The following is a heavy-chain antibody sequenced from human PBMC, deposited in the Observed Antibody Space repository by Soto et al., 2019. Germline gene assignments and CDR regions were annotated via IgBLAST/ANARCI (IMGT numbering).Heavy chain of an antibody. CDR3: ARHRRDGYIDY. Sequence: GGSLRLSCAASGFTFSSYWMHWVRQAPGKGLVWVSSFNSDESSTTYADSVKGRFTISRENAKKTLYLQMNSLRAEDTAVYFCARHRRDGYIDYWGQGTLVTVSS. CDR1: GFTFSSYW. CDR2: FNSDESST. V-gene: IGHV3-74*01. D-gene: IGHD2-21*01. J-gene: IGHJ4*02.